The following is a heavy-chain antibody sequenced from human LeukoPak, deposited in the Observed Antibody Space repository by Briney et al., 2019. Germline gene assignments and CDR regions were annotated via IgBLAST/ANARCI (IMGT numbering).Heavy chain of an antibody. D-gene: IGHD3-3*01. J-gene: IGHJ5*02. V-gene: IGHV1-69*05. CDR2: IIPIFGTA. CDR3: ATLSGGGNSSYYDFWSGYYRIGGWFDP. CDR1: GGTFSSYA. Sequence: SVKVSCKASGGTFSSYAISWVRQAPGQGLEWMGRIIPIFGTANYAQKFQGRVTITTDESTSTAYMELSSLRSEDTAVYYCATLSGGGNSSYYDFWSGYYRIGGWFDPWGQGTLVTVSS.